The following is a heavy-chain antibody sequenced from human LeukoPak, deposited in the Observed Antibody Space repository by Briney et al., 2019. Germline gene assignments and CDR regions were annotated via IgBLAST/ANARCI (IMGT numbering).Heavy chain of an antibody. CDR1: GFTFDDYA. CDR2: ISWNSGSI. CDR3: AKGTRYNWNQGFFDY. V-gene: IGHV3-9*01. Sequence: GRSLRLSCAASGFTFDDYAMHWVRQAPGKGLEWVSGISWNSGSIGYADSVKGRFTISRDNDKNSLYLQMNSLRDEDTALYYCAKGTRYNWNQGFFDYWGQGTLVTVSS. J-gene: IGHJ4*02. D-gene: IGHD1-20*01.